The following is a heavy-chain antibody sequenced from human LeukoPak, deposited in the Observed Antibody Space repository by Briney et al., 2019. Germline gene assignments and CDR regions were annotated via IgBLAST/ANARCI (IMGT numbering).Heavy chain of an antibody. V-gene: IGHV3-48*03. CDR1: GFTFSSYE. CDR3: AKGIRITMVRGVADFDY. D-gene: IGHD3-10*01. Sequence: GSLRLSCAASGFTFSSYEMNWVRQAPGKGLEWVSYISSSGSTIYYADSVKGRFTISRDNSKNTLYLQMNSLRAEDTAVYYCAKGIRITMVRGVADFDYWGQGTLVTVSS. CDR2: ISSSGSTI. J-gene: IGHJ4*02.